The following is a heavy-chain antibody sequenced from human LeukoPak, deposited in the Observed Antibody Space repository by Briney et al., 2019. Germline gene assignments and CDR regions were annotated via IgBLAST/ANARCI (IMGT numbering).Heavy chain of an antibody. D-gene: IGHD1-26*01. V-gene: IGHV4-38-2*01. J-gene: IGHJ4*02. CDR2: IYHSGST. CDR3: ARASGLGGSSSGAWGAIFDY. CDR1: GYSISSGYY. Sequence: SETVSLTCAVSGYSISSGYYWGWIRQPPGKGLEWIGIIYHSGSTYSNPSLKSRVTISVDTSKNQFSLKLSSVTAADTAVYYCARASGLGGSSSGAWGAIFDYWGQGTLVTVSA.